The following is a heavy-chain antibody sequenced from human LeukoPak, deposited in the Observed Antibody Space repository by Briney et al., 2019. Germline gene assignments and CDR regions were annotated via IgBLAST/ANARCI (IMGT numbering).Heavy chain of an antibody. CDR2: MNHSGSS. CDR1: GGSFSGYY. J-gene: IGHJ4*02. CDR3: ARGRGRLDY. Sequence: PSETLSLTCAVYGGSFSGYYRSWIRQPPGKGLEWIGEMNHSGSSNYNPSLKSRVTISVDTSKNQFSLKVSSVTAADTAVYYCARGRGRLDYWGQGPLVTVSS. V-gene: IGHV4-34*01. D-gene: IGHD3-10*01.